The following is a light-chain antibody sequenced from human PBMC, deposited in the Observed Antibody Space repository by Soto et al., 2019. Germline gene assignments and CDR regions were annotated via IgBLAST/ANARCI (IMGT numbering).Light chain of an antibody. CDR1: SSDVGGYNR. CDR2: EVT. J-gene: IGLJ1*01. Sequence: QSVLTQPASVSGSPGQSITISCTGTSSDVGGYNRVSWYQQHPDKAPKLIIYEVTNRPSGISNRFSGSKSGDTASLTISGLQAEDEADYYCYSYRSGSAHVFGTGTKLTVL. CDR3: YSYRSGSAHV. V-gene: IGLV2-14*01.